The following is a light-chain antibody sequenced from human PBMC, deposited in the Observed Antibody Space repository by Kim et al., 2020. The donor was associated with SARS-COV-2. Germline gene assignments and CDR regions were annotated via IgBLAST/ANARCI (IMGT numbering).Light chain of an antibody. CDR1: QTIGTF. J-gene: IGKJ2*01. Sequence: SASMGDRVSITCRASQTIGTFLNWYQQKAGKAPKLLIHDTFTLQSRVPSRFSGSGSGTDFTLTISSLQPEDVATYFCQQSHTTPFTFGPGTKLEI. CDR2: DTF. CDR3: QQSHTTPFT. V-gene: IGKV1-39*01.